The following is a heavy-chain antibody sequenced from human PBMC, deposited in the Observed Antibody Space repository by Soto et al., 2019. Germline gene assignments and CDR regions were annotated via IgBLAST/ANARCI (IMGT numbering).Heavy chain of an antibody. V-gene: IGHV4-39*01. Sequence: SETLSLTCTVSGGSISSSSYYWGWIRQPPGKGLEWIGSISYSGSTYYNPSLKSRVTISVDTSKIQFSLKLTSVTAADTAVYYCTTQGFGGLHGLVDVWGQGTTVTVSS. J-gene: IGHJ6*02. CDR3: TTQGFGGLHGLVDV. CDR2: ISYSGST. D-gene: IGHD3-10*01. CDR1: GGSISSSSYY.